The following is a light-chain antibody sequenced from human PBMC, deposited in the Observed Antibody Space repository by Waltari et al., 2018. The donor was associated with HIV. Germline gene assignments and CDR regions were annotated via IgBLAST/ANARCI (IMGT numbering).Light chain of an antibody. V-gene: IGKV3-20*01. CDR3: QQYGSSPMYT. CDR2: GAS. Sequence: EIVLTQSPGTLSLSPGERATLSCRASQSVSSSYLAGYQQKPGRAPRLLIYGASSRATGIPDRFSGSGSGTDFTLTISRLEPEDFAVYYCQQYGSSPMYTFGQGTKLEIK. J-gene: IGKJ2*01. CDR1: QSVSSSY.